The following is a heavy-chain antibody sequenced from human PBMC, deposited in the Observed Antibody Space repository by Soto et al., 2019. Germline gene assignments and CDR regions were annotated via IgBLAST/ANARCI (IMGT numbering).Heavy chain of an antibody. D-gene: IGHD3-9*01. CDR1: GCTCSNYA. CDR3: AKDILSSGADVFDI. J-gene: IGHJ3*02. CDR2: TSGSGGST. V-gene: IGHV3-23*01. Sequence: GESLRLSCAAFGCTCSNYARSWISQAKGKELEWVSATSGSGGSTYYADSVKGRFTISRDNSKNTLYLQMNSLRAEDTAVYYCAKDILSSGADVFDIWGQGTMVTVSS.